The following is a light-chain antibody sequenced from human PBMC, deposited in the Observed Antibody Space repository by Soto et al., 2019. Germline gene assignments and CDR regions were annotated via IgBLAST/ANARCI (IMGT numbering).Light chain of an antibody. CDR2: GTS. CDR3: HQYNNWPPIT. V-gene: IGKV3-15*01. J-gene: IGKJ5*01. CDR1: QSVSSN. Sequence: EIVLTQSPGTLSLSPGERATLSCRASQSVSSNLAWYQQKPGQSPRLLIYGTSTRATGIPARFSGSGSGTEFTLTISSLQSEDFAFYYCHQYNNWPPITFGQGTRLEI.